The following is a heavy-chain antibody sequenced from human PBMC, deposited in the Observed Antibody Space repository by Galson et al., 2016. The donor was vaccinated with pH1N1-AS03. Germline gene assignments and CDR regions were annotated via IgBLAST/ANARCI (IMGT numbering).Heavy chain of an antibody. V-gene: IGHV3-49*02. CDR2: IRSKAYGGAT. D-gene: IGHD3-22*01. CDR1: GFTFSYYS. Sequence: LRLSCAASGFTFSYYSMNWVRQAPGKGLEWVGFIRSKAYGGATENAASVKGRYSISRDDSKNIAYLQMNSLKTEDTAMYYCASQNYYDSSGSFDFFDHWGQGTLVTVSS. J-gene: IGHJ4*02. CDR3: ASQNYYDSSGSFDFFDH.